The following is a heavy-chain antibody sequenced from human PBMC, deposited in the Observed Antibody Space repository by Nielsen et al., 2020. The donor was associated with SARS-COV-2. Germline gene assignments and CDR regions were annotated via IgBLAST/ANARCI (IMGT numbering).Heavy chain of an antibody. J-gene: IGHJ5*02. Sequence: GESLKISCAASGFSFRTSWMNWVRQAPGKRLEWVANIHPDGSVKRHVDSVMGRFTISRDNTRDSLYLQMNNLRAEDTAIYYCLQGWASWGQGTLVTVSS. CDR1: GFSFRTSW. D-gene: IGHD1-1*01. CDR2: IHPDGSVK. CDR3: LQGWAS. V-gene: IGHV3-7*05.